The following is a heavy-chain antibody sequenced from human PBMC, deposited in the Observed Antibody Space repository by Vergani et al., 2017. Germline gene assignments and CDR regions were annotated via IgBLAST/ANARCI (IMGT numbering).Heavy chain of an antibody. V-gene: IGHV4-61*02. Sequence: QVQLQESGPGLVRPSQTLSLTCTVSGGSISSGSYYWTWFRQPAGKGLEWIGRFYTGGGTSYNPSLKSRVTISVDTSKNQFSLQLSSVTAADTAVYYCARDPLYSTTWPFLLLDMDVWGQGTTVTVSS. J-gene: IGHJ6*02. D-gene: IGHD6-13*01. CDR3: ARDPLYSTTWPFLLLDMDV. CDR2: FYTGGGT. CDR1: GGSISSGSYY.